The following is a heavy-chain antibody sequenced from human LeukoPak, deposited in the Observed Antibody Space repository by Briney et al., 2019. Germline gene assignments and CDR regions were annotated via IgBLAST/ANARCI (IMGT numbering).Heavy chain of an antibody. CDR1: GGSISSYY. V-gene: IGHV4-59*01. J-gene: IGHJ6*03. CDR2: IYYSGST. CDR3: ARGSSYYHYYMDV. D-gene: IGHD6-13*01. Sequence: SETLSLTCTVSGGSISSYYWSWIRQPPGKGLEWIGYIYYSGSTNYNPSLKSRLTMSVDTSKNQFSLRLSSVTAADTAVYYCARGSSYYHYYMDVWGKGTTVTVSS.